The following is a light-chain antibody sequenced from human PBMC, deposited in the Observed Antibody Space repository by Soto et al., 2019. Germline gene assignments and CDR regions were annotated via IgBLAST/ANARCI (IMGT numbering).Light chain of an antibody. V-gene: IGKV3D-20*02. Sequence: EILLTQSPGTLSLSAGERATLSCRASQSLSSNYLAWYQQRPGQAPRLLIYGASTRATGIPDRFSGSGSGTDFTLTISSLEPEDFAVYYCQQRSNWPPMYTFGQGTKLEIK. CDR2: GAS. CDR3: QQRSNWPPMYT. J-gene: IGKJ2*01. CDR1: QSLSSNY.